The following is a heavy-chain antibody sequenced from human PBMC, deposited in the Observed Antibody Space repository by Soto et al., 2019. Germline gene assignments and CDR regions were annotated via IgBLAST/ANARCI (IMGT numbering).Heavy chain of an antibody. V-gene: IGHV3-33*03. J-gene: IGHJ4*02. D-gene: IGHD2-15*01. CDR3: ARWGCSGSNCNLNQRSFDL. CDR2: IWYDGSNK. Sequence: QVQLVESGGGVVQPGRSLRLSCAASGFIFNEYGMHWVRQAPGKGLEWVAVIWYDGSNKYYPDSVKGRFTFSRDNSKNTMSLQMNSLRVEDTAVYYCARWGCSGSNCNLNQRSFDLWGQGTLVTVSS. CDR1: GFIFNEYG.